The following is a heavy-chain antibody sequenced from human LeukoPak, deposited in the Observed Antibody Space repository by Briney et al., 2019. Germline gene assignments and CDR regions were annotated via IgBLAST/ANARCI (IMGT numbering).Heavy chain of an antibody. CDR1: GFTFSSYS. D-gene: IGHD5-24*01. CDR3: ARGEMATIAIDY. J-gene: IGHJ4*02. V-gene: IGHV3-21*01. Sequence: PGGSLRLSCAASGFTFSSYSMNWVRQAPGKGLEWVSSISSSSSYIYYADSVKGRFTISRGNAKNSLYLQMNSLRAEDTAVYYCARGEMATIAIDYWGQGTLVTVSS. CDR2: ISSSSSYI.